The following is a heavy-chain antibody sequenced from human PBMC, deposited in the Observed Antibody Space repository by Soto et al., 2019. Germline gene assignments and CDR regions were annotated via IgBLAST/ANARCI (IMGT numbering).Heavy chain of an antibody. CDR1: GYTFTSYY. CDR2: INPSGGSA. Sequence: QVQMVQSGAEVKKAGASVKISCKASGYTFTSYYVHWVRQAPGQGLEWMGFINPSGGSATYVQKIQGRVTMNRGTSKSTVYMELGRLNSGDTAKYYWARGSSVGLEEWGQGTLVTVSS. CDR3: ARGSSVGLEE. J-gene: IGHJ4*02. D-gene: IGHD1-26*01. V-gene: IGHV1-46*01.